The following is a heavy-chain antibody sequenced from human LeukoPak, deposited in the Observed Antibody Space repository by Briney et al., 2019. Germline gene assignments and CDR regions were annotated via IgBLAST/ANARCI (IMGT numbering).Heavy chain of an antibody. CDR2: ISSFSNYI. CDR1: GFTFSSYA. Sequence: GGSLRLSCAASGFTFSSYAMSWVRQAPRKGLQWVSSISSFSNYIYYADSAKGRFSISRDNAKNSLFLQMNSLRVEDTAVYYCSRGPRNSSSYQYFQHWGQGTLVTVSS. J-gene: IGHJ1*01. D-gene: IGHD6-13*01. CDR3: SRGPRNSSSYQYFQH. V-gene: IGHV3-21*01.